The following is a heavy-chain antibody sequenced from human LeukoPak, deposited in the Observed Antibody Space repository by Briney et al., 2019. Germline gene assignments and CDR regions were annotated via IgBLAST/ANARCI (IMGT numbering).Heavy chain of an antibody. V-gene: IGHV1-2*02. J-gene: IGHJ6*03. Sequence: ASVKVSCKASRYTFTGYYMHWVRQAPGQGLEWMGWIYPNSGGTNYAQKFQGRVTMTRDTSISTAYMELSRLRSDDTAVYYCARSDQFPYYMDVWGKGTTVTISS. CDR3: ARSDQFPYYMDV. CDR1: RYTFTGYY. D-gene: IGHD2-2*01. CDR2: IYPNSGGT.